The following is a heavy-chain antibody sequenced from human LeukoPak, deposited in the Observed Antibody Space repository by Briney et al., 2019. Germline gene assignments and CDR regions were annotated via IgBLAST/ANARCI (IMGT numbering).Heavy chain of an antibody. D-gene: IGHD2-2*01. V-gene: IGHV6-1*01. CDR2: TYYRSTWYN. CDR1: GDSVPSNSVT. Sequence: SQTLSLTCAISGDSVPSNSVTWNWIRQSPSRGLEWLGRTYYRSTWYNDYAVSVRGRITVNPDTSKNQFSLHLNSVTPEDTAVYYCARRLTQYDCFDPWGQGILVTVSS. CDR3: ARRLTQYDCFDP. J-gene: IGHJ5*02.